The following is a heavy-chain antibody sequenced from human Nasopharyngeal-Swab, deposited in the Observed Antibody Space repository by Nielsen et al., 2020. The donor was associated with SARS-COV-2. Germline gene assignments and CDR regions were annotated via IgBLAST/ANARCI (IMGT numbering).Heavy chain of an antibody. CDR3: AKDSCSGLTCSGWLDS. V-gene: IGHV3-9*01. Sequence: SLKIYCTASGFTFDDYAMHWVRQVPGKGLEWVSGISRYSESIVYGDSVRGRFTISRDNAAKSLHLQMNSLRPEDSALYYCAKDSCSGLTCSGWLDSWGQGILVTVSS. CDR2: ISRYSESI. J-gene: IGHJ5*01. D-gene: IGHD2-15*01. CDR1: GFTFDDYA.